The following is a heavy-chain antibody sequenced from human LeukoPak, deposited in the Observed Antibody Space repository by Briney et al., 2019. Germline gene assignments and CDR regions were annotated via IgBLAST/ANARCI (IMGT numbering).Heavy chain of an antibody. CDR1: GFTFSRSW. J-gene: IGHJ3*02. V-gene: IGHV3-7*05. CDR3: ARHGDWAFDI. D-gene: IGHD2-21*02. CDR2: INDGGSEK. Sequence: GGSLRLSCAASGFTFSRSWMSWVRQAPGKGLEWVANINDGGSEKYYVDSVKGRFTFSRDNAKNSLSLQMNSLRAADTAMYYCARHGDWAFDIRGQGTMVTVSS.